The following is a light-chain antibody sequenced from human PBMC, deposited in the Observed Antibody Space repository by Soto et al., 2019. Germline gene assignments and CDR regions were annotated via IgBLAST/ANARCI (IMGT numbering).Light chain of an antibody. CDR2: VAS. CDR1: QSISSY. Sequence: DIPMTQSPSSLSASVGDRVTLTCRASQSISSYLNWYQQKPGKGPKLLIYVASSLKSGVPSRFSGSGSGTDFTLTISSLQPEDFATYYCQQSYSAPYNFGQGTKLEIK. CDR3: QQSYSAPYN. V-gene: IGKV1-39*01. J-gene: IGKJ2*01.